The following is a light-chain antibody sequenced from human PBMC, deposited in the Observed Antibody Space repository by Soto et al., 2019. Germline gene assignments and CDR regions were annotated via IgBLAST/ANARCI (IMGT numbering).Light chain of an antibody. CDR2: EVN. CDR1: SSDVGGYNY. Sequence: QSVLTQPPSASGSPGQSVAISCTGTSSDVGGYNYVSWYQQHPGKAPKLMIYEVNKRPSGVPDRFSGSKSGNTASLTVSGLQDEDDADYYCSSYAGSSNVFGTGTKLTVL. CDR3: SSYAGSSNV. V-gene: IGLV2-8*01. J-gene: IGLJ1*01.